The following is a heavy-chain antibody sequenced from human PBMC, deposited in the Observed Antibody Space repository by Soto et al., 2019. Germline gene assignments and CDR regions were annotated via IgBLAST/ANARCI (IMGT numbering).Heavy chain of an antibody. Sequence: QVQLVESGGGVVQPGRSLRLSCAASGFTFSSYGMHWVRQAPGTGLEWVAVIWYDGSNKYYADSVKGRFTISRDNSKNTLYLQMNSLRAEDTAVYYCARFSGSYYYYYYGMDVWGQGTTVTVSS. D-gene: IGHD1-26*01. CDR2: IWYDGSNK. CDR3: ARFSGSYYYYYYGMDV. CDR1: GFTFSSYG. V-gene: IGHV3-33*01. J-gene: IGHJ6*02.